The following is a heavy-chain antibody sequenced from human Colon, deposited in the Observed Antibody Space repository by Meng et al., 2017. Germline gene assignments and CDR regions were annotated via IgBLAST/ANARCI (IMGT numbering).Heavy chain of an antibody. Sequence: QVQLVQSGAEEKKPGASVTVSCKASGYTLYIHWVRLRPGEGLEWMGRINPRTGDTKSAQSFQGRVTMTRDTSTTTFSMDLRSLTTDDSGIYFCARESADGGSFDLWGQGTLVTVSS. D-gene: IGHD2-15*01. CDR1: GYTLY. J-gene: IGHJ4*02. V-gene: IGHV1-2*05. CDR3: ARESADGGSFDL. CDR2: INPRTGDT.